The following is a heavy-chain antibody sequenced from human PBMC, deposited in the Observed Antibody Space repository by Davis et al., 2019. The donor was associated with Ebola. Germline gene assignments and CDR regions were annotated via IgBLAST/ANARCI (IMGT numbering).Heavy chain of an antibody. CDR2: ISAHSGDT. D-gene: IGHD3-3*01. CDR3: ARDRITIFELYFDGMDV. Sequence: ASVKVSCKASGYTFTGYYIHWVRQAPGQGLEWMGWISAHSGDTNYSQKLQARVTMTTDTSTSTAYMELRSLRSDDTAVYYCARDRITIFELYFDGMDVWGQGTTVTVSS. CDR1: GYTFTGYY. J-gene: IGHJ6*02. V-gene: IGHV1-18*04.